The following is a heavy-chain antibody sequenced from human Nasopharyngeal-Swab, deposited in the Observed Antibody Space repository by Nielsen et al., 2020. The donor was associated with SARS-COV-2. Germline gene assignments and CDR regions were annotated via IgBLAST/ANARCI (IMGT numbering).Heavy chain of an antibody. CDR3: ARHLAVAGDFDY. Sequence: GSLRLSCTVSGGSISSYYWSWIRQPPGKGLEWNGYIYYSGSTNYNPSLKSRVTISVDTSKNQFSLKLSSVTAADTAVYYCARHLAVAGDFDYWGQGTLVTVSS. V-gene: IGHV4-59*08. D-gene: IGHD6-19*01. J-gene: IGHJ4*02. CDR1: GGSISSYY. CDR2: IYYSGST.